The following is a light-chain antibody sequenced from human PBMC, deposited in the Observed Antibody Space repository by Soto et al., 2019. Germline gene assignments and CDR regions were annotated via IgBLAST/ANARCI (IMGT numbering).Light chain of an antibody. V-gene: IGKV3D-15*01. CDR3: QQRSNWPPLT. J-gene: IGKJ4*01. Sequence: EIVMTQSPATLSVSPGERATLSCRASQSVSSNLAWYQQKPGQAPRLLIYDASNRATGIPARFSGSGSGTEFTLTISSLQSEDFAVYYCQQRSNWPPLTFGGGTKVDIK. CDR1: QSVSSN. CDR2: DAS.